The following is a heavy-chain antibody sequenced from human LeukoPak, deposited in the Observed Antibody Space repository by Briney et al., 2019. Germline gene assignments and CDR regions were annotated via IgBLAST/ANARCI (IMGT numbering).Heavy chain of an antibody. CDR3: ALLQGSSSRVDY. D-gene: IGHD6-6*01. CDR1: GYTFTGYY. CDR2: INPNSGGT. V-gene: IGHV1-2*02. Sequence: EASVKVSCKASGYTFTGYYMHWVRQAPGQGLEWMGWINPNSGGTNYAQKFQGRVTMTRDTSISTAYMELSRLRSDDTAVYYCALLQGSSSRVDYWGQGTLVTVSS. J-gene: IGHJ4*02.